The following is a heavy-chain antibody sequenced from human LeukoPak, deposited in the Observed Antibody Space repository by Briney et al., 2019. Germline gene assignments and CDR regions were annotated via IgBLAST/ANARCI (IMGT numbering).Heavy chain of an antibody. CDR3: ARRRYCSGGSCQNKVTYYFDY. CDR2: IYYSGST. V-gene: IGHV4-31*03. J-gene: IGHJ4*02. Sequence: SQTLSLTCTVSGGSISSDGYYWSWIRQHPGKGLEWIGYIYYSGSTYYNPSLKSRVTISVDTSKNQFSLKLSSVTAADTAVYYCARRRYCSGGSCQNKVTYYFDYWGQGTLVTVSS. D-gene: IGHD2-15*01. CDR1: GGSISSDGYY.